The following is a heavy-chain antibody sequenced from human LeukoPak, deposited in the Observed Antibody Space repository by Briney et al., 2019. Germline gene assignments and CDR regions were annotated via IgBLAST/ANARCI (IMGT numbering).Heavy chain of an antibody. CDR3: ARNSGYPQYYFDY. V-gene: IGHV1-69*13. CDR1: GGTFSSYA. J-gene: IGHJ4*02. Sequence: PGASVKVSCKASGGTFSSYAISWVRQAPGQGLEWMGGIIPIFGTANYAQKFQGRVTITADESTSTAYMELSSVRSEDTAVYYCARNSGYPQYYFDYWGQGTLVTVSS. D-gene: IGHD5-12*01. CDR2: IIPIFGTA.